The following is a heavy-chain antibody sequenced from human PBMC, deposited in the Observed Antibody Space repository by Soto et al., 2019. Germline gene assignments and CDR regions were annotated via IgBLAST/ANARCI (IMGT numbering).Heavy chain of an antibody. CDR3: ARHALWLRHYGMDV. V-gene: IGHV4-39*01. D-gene: IGHD5-18*01. Sequence: SEPLSLTCTVSGGSISSSSYYWGWIRQPPGKGLEWIGSIYYSGSTYYNPSLKSRVTISVDTSKNQFSLKLSSVTAADTAVYYCARHALWLRHYGMDVWGQGTTVTVSS. J-gene: IGHJ6*02. CDR1: GGSISSSSYY. CDR2: IYYSGST.